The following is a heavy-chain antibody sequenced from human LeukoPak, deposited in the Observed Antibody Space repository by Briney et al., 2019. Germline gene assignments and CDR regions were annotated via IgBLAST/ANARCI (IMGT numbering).Heavy chain of an antibody. J-gene: IGHJ4*02. CDR2: IYHSGST. V-gene: IGHV4-38-2*02. Sequence: SETLSLTCAVSGYSISSGYYWGWIRQPPGKGLEWIGSIYHSGSTYHNPSLKSRVTISVDTSKNQFSLKLSSVTAADTAVYYCARDDLGAVAAPFDYWGQGTLVTVSS. D-gene: IGHD6-19*01. CDR3: ARDDLGAVAAPFDY. CDR1: GYSISSGYY.